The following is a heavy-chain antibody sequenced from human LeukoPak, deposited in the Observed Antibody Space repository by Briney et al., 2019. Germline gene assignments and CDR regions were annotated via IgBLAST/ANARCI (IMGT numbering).Heavy chain of an antibody. D-gene: IGHD5-18*01. CDR1: GGSISSGGYY. V-gene: IGHV4-31*03. J-gene: IGHJ6*02. CDR3: ARAGMIQPYYYYGMDV. CDR2: IYYSGST. Sequence: PSETLSLTCTVSGGSISSGGYYWSWIRQHPGKGLEWIGYIYYSGSTHYNPSLKSRVTISVDTSKNQFSLKLSSVTAADTAVYYCARAGMIQPYYYYGMDVWGQGTTVTVSS.